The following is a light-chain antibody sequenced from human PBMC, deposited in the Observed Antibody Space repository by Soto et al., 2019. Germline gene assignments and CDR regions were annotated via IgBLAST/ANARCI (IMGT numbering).Light chain of an antibody. J-gene: IGLJ3*02. CDR2: ESS. V-gene: IGLV2-23*03. CDR1: NTDVGGYDR. CDR3: CSFAGGATFV. Sequence: QSALTQPASVSGSPGQSITISCIGTNTDVGGYDRVSWYQHHPGKAPKLLIYESSKRPSGVSDRFSGSRSGNTASLTISALQTEDEADYSCCSFAGGATFVFGGRTQLTVL.